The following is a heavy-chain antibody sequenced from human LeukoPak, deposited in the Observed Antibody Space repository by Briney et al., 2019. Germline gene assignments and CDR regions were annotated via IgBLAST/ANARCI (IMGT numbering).Heavy chain of an antibody. V-gene: IGHV4-34*01. CDR1: GGSFSGYY. CDR3: ARGRGGCSSTSCPRAFDI. J-gene: IGHJ3*02. CDR2: INHSGST. Sequence: SETLSLTCAVYGGSFSGYYWSWIRQPPGKGLEWIGEINHSGSTNYNPSLKSRVTISVDTSKNQFSVRLSSVTAADTAVYYCARGRGGCSSTSCPRAFDIWGQGTMVTVSS. D-gene: IGHD2-2*01.